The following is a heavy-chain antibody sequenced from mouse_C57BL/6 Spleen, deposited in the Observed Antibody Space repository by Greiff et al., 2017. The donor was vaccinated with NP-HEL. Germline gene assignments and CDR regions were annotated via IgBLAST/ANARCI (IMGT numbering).Heavy chain of an antibody. Sequence: EVKVVESGGGLVKPGGSLKLSCAASGFTFSSYAMSWVRQTPEKRLEWVATISDGGSYTYYPDNVKGRFTISRDNAKNNLYLQMSHLKSEDTAMYYCAREYYAMDYWGQGTSVTVSS. J-gene: IGHJ4*01. V-gene: IGHV5-4*01. CDR3: AREYYAMDY. CDR1: GFTFSSYA. CDR2: ISDGGSYT.